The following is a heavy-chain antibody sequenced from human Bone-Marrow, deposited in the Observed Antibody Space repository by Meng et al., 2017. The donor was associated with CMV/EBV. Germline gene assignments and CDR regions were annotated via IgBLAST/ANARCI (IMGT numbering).Heavy chain of an antibody. J-gene: IGHJ6*02. CDR3: ARGGFLAYCGGDCWGARVYYYYYGMDV. CDR2: INHSGST. D-gene: IGHD2-21*02. Sequence: WTRQPPGKGLEWIGEINHSGSTNYNPSLKSRVTISVDTSKNQFSLKLSSVTAADTAVYYCARGGFLAYCGGDCWGARVYYYYYGMDVWGQGTTVTVSS. V-gene: IGHV4-34*01.